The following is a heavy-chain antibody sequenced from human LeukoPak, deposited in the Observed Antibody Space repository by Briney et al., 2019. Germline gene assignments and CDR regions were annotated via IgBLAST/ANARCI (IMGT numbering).Heavy chain of an antibody. CDR1: GSSIGRHY. CDR3: ARAKAAGSYDF. J-gene: IGHJ4*02. D-gene: IGHD6-13*01. Sequence: PSETLSLTCSVSGSSIGRHYWTWIRQPPGKGLEWIGYTHFSGSSNYNPSPKSRATTSLDRAKNQISLTLTSVTAADTAVYFCARAKAAGSYDFWGQGTLVTVSS. V-gene: IGHV4-59*11. CDR2: THFSGSS.